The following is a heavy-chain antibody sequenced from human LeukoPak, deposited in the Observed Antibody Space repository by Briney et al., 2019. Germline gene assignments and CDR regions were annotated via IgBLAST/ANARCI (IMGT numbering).Heavy chain of an antibody. D-gene: IGHD4-17*01. Sequence: GGSLRLSCAASGFTFSRFAMNWVRQAPGKGLEWVAAISGSGGTTYYADSVKGRLTISRANSGNMVFLQMNSLRAEDTAVYYCAKDLGGSYGLDSFEYWGQGTLVTVSS. V-gene: IGHV3-23*01. CDR3: AKDLGGSYGLDSFEY. CDR2: ISGSGGTT. J-gene: IGHJ4*02. CDR1: GFTFSRFA.